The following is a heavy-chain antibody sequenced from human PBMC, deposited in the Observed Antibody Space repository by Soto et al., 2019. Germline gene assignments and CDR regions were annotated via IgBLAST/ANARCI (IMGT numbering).Heavy chain of an antibody. CDR3: ARDDYGDFDY. V-gene: IGHV1-69*04. CDR1: GGTFSIYT. D-gene: IGHD4-17*01. Sequence: SVKVSCKASGGTFSIYTIIWVRQAPGQGLEWMGRIIPILGIANYAQKFQGRVTITADKSTSTAYMELSSLRSEDTAVYYCARDDYGDFDYWGQGTLVTVSS. CDR2: IIPILGIA. J-gene: IGHJ4*02.